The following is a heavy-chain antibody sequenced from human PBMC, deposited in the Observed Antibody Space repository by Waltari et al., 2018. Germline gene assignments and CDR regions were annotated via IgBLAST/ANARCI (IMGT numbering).Heavy chain of an antibody. D-gene: IGHD1-1*01. CDR3: VRGSTGIIFDY. V-gene: IGHV3-53*01. CDR1: GFTVSSNY. CDR2: IDSGGST. J-gene: IGHJ4*02. Sequence: EVQLVESGGGLIQPGGSLRLSCAASGFTVSSNYMSWVRQAPGKGLGCVSGIDSGGSTYYADSVKGRFTISRDNSKNTLYLQMNSLRAEDTALYYCVRGSTGIIFDYWGQGTLVTVSS.